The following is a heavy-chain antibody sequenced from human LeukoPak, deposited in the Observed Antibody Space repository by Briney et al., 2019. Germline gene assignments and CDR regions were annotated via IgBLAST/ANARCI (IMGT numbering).Heavy chain of an antibody. J-gene: IGHJ3*02. CDR3: ARDPTDCSSTSCYGLGAFDI. D-gene: IGHD2-2*01. CDR1: GGAISSYG. V-gene: IGHV4-59*01. Sequence: KPSETLSLTCTVSGGAISSYGWRWIRQPPGKGLGWMGYIYSSGSTNYNPSLKSRVTISVDTSKYQFSLKLSSVTAADTAVYYCARDPTDCSSTSCYGLGAFDIWGQGTMVTVSS. CDR2: IYSSGST.